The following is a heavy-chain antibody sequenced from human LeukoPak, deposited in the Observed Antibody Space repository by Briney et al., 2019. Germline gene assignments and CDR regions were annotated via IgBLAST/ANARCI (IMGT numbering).Heavy chain of an antibody. CDR1: GGSISSGSYY. Sequence: SETLSLTCTVSGGSISSGSYYWGWIRQPPGKGLEWIGRVYHSGSTYYNPSLKSRATISVDRSKNQFSLKLSSVTAADTAVYYCARATIAVAPRYYFDYWGQGTLVTVSS. V-gene: IGHV4-39*07. D-gene: IGHD6-19*01. CDR2: VYHSGST. J-gene: IGHJ4*02. CDR3: ARATIAVAPRYYFDY.